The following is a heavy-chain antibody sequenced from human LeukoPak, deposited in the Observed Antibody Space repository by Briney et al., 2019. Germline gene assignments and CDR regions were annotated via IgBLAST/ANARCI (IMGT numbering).Heavy chain of an antibody. CDR3: ARHVAYSSSWYFRFDP. J-gene: IGHJ5*02. CDR2: IYTSGST. CDR1: GGSISSYY. D-gene: IGHD6-13*01. Sequence: SETLSLTCTVSGGSISSYYWSWIRQPAGKGLEWIGRIYTSGSTNYNPSLKSRVTISVDMSKNHFSLKLTSVTAADTALYYCARHVAYSSSWYFRFDPWGQGTLVTVSS. V-gene: IGHV4-4*07.